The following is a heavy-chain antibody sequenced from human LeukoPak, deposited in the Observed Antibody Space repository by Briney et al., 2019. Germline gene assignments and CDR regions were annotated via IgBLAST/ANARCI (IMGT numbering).Heavy chain of an antibody. J-gene: IGHJ4*02. CDR3: ARDQGGNLQTFLQAAGPAFDY. D-gene: IGHD4-23*01. CDR1: GGTFTSYA. CDR2: RIPIYGTA. V-gene: IGHV1-69*13. Sequence: SVKVSCKASGGTFTSYAISGVGQAAGQGVEGMGGRIPIYGTAKYAQNFQGRVTITADESTTTAYMDLSSLISEDTAVYYCARDQGGNLQTFLQAAGPAFDYWGQGTLVTVSS.